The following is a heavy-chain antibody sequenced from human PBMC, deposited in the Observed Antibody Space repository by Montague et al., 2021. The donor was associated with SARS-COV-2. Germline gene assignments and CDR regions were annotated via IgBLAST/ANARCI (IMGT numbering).Heavy chain of an antibody. V-gene: IGHV4-59*01. CDR2: IYYSGST. CDR1: GGSITSYY. CDR3: ARGDGHYYGSGTYPYY. Sequence: SETLSLTCTLSGGSITSYYWSWIRQPPGKGLEYIGYIYYSGSTNYNPSLKSRVTMSVDTSKNQFSLKLSSVTAADTAVYYCARGDGHYYGSGTYPYYWGQGTLVTVSS. D-gene: IGHD3-10*01. J-gene: IGHJ4*02.